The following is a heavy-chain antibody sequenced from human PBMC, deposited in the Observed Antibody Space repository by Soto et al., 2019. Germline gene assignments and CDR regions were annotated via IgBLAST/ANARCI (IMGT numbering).Heavy chain of an antibody. V-gene: IGHV1-69*13. D-gene: IGHD3-9*01. CDR3: ARGILTGYYNPRDYYYGMDV. CDR1: GGTFSSYA. J-gene: IGHJ6*02. Sequence: SVKVYCKASGGTFSSYAISWVRQAPGQGLEWMGGIIPIFGTANYAQKFQGRVTITADESTSTAYMELSSLRSEDTAVYYCARGILTGYYNPRDYYYGMDVWGQGTTVTVSS. CDR2: IIPIFGTA.